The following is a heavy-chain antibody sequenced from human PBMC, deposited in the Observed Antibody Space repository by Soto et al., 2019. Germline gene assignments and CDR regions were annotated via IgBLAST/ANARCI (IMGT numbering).Heavy chain of an antibody. CDR2: INHSGST. V-gene: IGHV4-34*01. CDR3: GRGRPEGSIAASVAYFEH. CDR1: GGYFSDHY. Sequence: SETLSLTWAVYGGYFSDHYCSWIRQPQEKGLEWIGEINHSGSTNYNPSLKSRVTISVDTSKNQFSLQLRSVTAADTAVHYCGRGRPEGSIAASVAYFEHLGQGTLVTGS. D-gene: IGHD6-6*01. J-gene: IGHJ1*01.